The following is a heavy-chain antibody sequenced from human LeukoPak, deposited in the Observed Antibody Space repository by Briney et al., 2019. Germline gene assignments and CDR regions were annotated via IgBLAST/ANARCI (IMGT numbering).Heavy chain of an antibody. V-gene: IGHV1-3*04. CDR1: GYTFSTYA. CDR3: ARPNYGDYVDDAFDI. D-gene: IGHD4-17*01. CDR2: INIGTGNT. Sequence: ASVKVSCKASGYTFSTYAIHWVRQAPGQRLEWMGWINIGTGNTKYSQRFQGRVTITRDTSASTAYMELSSLRSEDTAVYYCARPNYGDYVDDAFDIWDQGTIVTVSS. J-gene: IGHJ3*02.